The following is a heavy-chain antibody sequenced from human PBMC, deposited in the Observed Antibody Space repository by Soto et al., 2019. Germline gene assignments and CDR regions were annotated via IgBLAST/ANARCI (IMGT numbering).Heavy chain of an antibody. D-gene: IGHD3-10*01. CDR3: AKEGPTYFY. J-gene: IGHJ4*02. CDR1: GFPLSSYA. V-gene: IGHV3-23*01. Sequence: GSLSLSCAAPGFPLSSYAMRRVRQAPVTGQGRGSAMSGSGGSTYYADPVKGRFTIARDNSKNTLYLQMNSLRAEDTAVYYCAKEGPTYFYWGQATLVSASS. CDR2: MSGSGGST.